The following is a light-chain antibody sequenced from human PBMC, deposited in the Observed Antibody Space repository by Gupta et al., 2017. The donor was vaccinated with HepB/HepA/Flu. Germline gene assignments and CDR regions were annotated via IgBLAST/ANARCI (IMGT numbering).Light chain of an antibody. V-gene: IGKV1-5*03. CDR1: QSISSW. J-gene: IGKJ4*01. Sequence: DIQMTKSPSTLSASVGDRVTITCRASQSISSWFAWYQQKPGKATKLLIYKASSLESGVPSRFSGSGSGTEFTLTISSLQPDDCATYYCQQYNSYPLTFGGGTKVEIK. CDR2: KAS. CDR3: QQYNSYPLT.